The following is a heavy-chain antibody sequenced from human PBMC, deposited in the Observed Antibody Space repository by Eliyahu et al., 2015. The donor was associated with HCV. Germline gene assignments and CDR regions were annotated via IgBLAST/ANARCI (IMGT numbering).Heavy chain of an antibody. Sequence: QVQLVQSGAEVKKPGASVKVSCKASGYTFTGYXMPXXRQAPGQGLEWMGWINPNSGGTNYAQKFQGRVTMTRDTSISTAYMELSRLRSDDTAVYYCARARVPYYYDSSGHIHYYGMDVWGQGTTVTVSS. J-gene: IGHJ6*02. CDR3: ARARVPYYYDSSGHIHYYGMDV. D-gene: IGHD3-22*01. CDR2: INPNSGGT. V-gene: IGHV1-2*02. CDR1: GYTFTGYX.